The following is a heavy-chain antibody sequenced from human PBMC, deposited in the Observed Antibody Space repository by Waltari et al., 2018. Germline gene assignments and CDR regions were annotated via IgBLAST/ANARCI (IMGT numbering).Heavy chain of an antibody. Sequence: EVQLVESGGGLVKPGGSLRLSCAASGFPFSSYSMNWVRQAPGKGLEWVSSISSSSSYISYADSVKGRFTISRDNAKNSLYLQMNSLRAEDTAVYYCARGGDFYAFDIWGQGTMVTVSS. CDR2: ISSSSSYI. V-gene: IGHV3-21*01. D-gene: IGHD3-3*01. CDR3: ARGGDFYAFDI. J-gene: IGHJ3*02. CDR1: GFPFSSYS.